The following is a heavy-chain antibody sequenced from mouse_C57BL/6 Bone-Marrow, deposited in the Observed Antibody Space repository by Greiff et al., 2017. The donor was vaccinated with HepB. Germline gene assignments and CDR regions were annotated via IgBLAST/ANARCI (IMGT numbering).Heavy chain of an antibody. CDR1: GYAFTNYL. CDR2: INPGSGGT. V-gene: IGHV1-54*01. D-gene: IGHD2-5*01. Sequence: VQLQQSGAELVRPGTSVKVSCKASGYAFTNYLIEWVKQRPGQGLEWIGVINPGSGGTNYNEKFKGKETLIADKSSSTAYMPLSSLTSEDSAVYFCARAKAHYSNYCWYFDVWGTGTTVTVSS. J-gene: IGHJ1*03. CDR3: ARAKAHYSNYCWYFDV.